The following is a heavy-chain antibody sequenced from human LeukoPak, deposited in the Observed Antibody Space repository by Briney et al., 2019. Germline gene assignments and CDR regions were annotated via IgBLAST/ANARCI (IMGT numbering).Heavy chain of an antibody. CDR1: GFTFSSYA. J-gene: IGHJ4*02. CDR3: ARGDSSGWDY. Sequence: GRSLRLSCAASGFTFSSYAMHWARQAPGKGLEWVAVISYDGSNKYYADSVKGRFTISRDNSKNTLYLQMNSLRAEDTAVYYCARGDSSGWDYWGQGTLVTVSS. CDR2: ISYDGSNK. V-gene: IGHV3-30-3*01. D-gene: IGHD6-19*01.